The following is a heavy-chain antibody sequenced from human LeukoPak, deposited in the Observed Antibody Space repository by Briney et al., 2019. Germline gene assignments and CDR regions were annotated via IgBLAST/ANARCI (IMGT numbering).Heavy chain of an antibody. CDR1: GFPLSDAW. V-gene: IGHV3-15*07. Sequence: PGGSLRLSCAVSGFPLSDAWMNWVRQAPGKGLEWVGRIKRTVYGAPTDYAAPVKGRFIITRDDSRNMVYLQMNSLKTEDTAVYFCTSGYSVARHDHYWGPGTQVMVSS. CDR2: IKRTVYGAPT. J-gene: IGHJ4*02. CDR3: TSGYSVARHDHY. D-gene: IGHD5/OR15-5a*01.